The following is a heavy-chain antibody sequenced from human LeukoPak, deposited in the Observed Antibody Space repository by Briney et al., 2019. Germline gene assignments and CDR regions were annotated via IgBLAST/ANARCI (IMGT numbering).Heavy chain of an antibody. Sequence: PSETLSLTCTVSGGSISSYYWSWIRQPPGKGLGWVGFIYYCWSTNYNPSLMSRVTISVDTSKNQFSLKLSSVPAADTAVYYCARERSGYNYYYGMDVWGQGTRSPSP. D-gene: IGHD3-3*01. V-gene: IGHV4-59*13. CDR3: ARERSGYNYYYGMDV. CDR2: IYYCWST. CDR1: GGSISSYY. J-gene: IGHJ6*02.